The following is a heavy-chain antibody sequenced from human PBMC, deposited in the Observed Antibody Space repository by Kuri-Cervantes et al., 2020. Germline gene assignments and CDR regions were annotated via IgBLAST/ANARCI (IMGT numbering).Heavy chain of an antibody. D-gene: IGHD3-16*01. CDR3: AGSRSGLF. J-gene: IGHJ4*02. CDR1: GFTFDDYA. Sequence: SLKISCAASGFTFDDYAMHWVRQAPGKGLEWVSGISWNSGSIGCADSVKGRFTISRDNAKNSLYLQMNSLRADDTAVYFCAGSRSGLFWGQGTLVTVSS. CDR2: ISWNSGSI. V-gene: IGHV3-9*01.